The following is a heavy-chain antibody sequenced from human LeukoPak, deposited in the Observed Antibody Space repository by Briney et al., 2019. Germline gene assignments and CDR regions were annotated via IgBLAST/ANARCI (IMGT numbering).Heavy chain of an antibody. CDR2: ILPANSET. V-gene: IGHV5-51*01. CDR3: ARQYYDILTDPNYFDS. Sequence: GESLKISCKGSGYSFSNYWICWVRQMPGKGLEWVGIILPANSETRYSPSFQGQFTMSADKSISTAYLQWSSLKAADTAMYYCARQYYDILTDPNYFDSWGQGTLVTVSS. D-gene: IGHD3-9*01. CDR1: GYSFSNYW. J-gene: IGHJ4*02.